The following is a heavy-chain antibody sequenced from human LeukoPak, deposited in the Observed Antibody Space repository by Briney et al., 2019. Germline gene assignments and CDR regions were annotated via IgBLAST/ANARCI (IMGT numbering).Heavy chain of an antibody. V-gene: IGHV3-7*01. J-gene: IGHJ3*02. CDR2: IKQDGSEK. CDR1: GFTFSTYW. CDR3: ARDKRPGLDDALDI. Sequence: GGSLRLSCAASGFTFSTYWMTWVRQAPGKGLEWMANIKQDGSEKYYVDSVKGRFTISRDNAKNSLYLQMNSLRVEDTAVYYCARDKRPGLDDALDIWGQGTMVTLSS.